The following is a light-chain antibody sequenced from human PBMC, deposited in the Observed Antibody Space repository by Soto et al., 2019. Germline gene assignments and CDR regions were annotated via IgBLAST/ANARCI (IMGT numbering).Light chain of an antibody. CDR3: ISYTGSSSWV. CDR2: DVS. J-gene: IGLJ3*02. Sequence: QSALTQPASVSGSPGQSITISCTGTSSDVGGYNYVSWYQQHPGKAPNLMISDVSNRPSGVSDRFSGSKSGNTASLTISGLQAEDEADYYCISYTGSSSWVFGGGTKLTVL. V-gene: IGLV2-14*01. CDR1: SSDVGGYNY.